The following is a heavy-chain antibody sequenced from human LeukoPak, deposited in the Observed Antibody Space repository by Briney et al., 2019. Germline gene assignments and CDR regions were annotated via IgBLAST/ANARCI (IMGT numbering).Heavy chain of an antibody. J-gene: IGHJ4*02. V-gene: IGHV3-23*01. CDR3: AKGLGKVPAALGGFVDY. CDR2: ISGSGGST. Sequence: PGGSLRLSCAASGFTLSNYAMSWVRQAPGKGLEWVSAISGSGGSTYYADSVKGRFTISRDNSKNTLYLQMNSLRAEDTAVYYCAKGLGKVPAALGGFVDYWGQGTLVTVSS. D-gene: IGHD2-2*01. CDR1: GFTLSNYA.